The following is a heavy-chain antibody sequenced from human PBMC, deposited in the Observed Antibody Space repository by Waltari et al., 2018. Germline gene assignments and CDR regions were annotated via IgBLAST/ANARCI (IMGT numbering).Heavy chain of an antibody. V-gene: IGHV4-39*07. D-gene: IGHD1-1*01. CDR2: IYYRGST. Sequence: QLQLQESGPGLVKPSETLSLTCTVSGGSISSSSYYWGWVRQPPGKGLEWIGSIYYRGSTYYNPSLKSRVTISVDTSKNQFSLKLSSVTAADTAVYYCARGTGGTEHWGQGTLVTVSS. CDR3: ARGTGGTEH. J-gene: IGHJ1*01. CDR1: GGSISSSSYY.